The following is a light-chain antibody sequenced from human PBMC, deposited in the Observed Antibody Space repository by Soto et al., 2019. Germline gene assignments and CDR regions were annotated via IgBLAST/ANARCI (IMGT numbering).Light chain of an antibody. J-gene: IGLJ3*02. V-gene: IGLV2-8*01. CDR1: SSDVGGYNY. CDR3: SSYAASNNFYFV. CDR2: EVT. Sequence: QSVLTQPPSASGSPGQSVTISCTGTSSDVGGYNYVSWYQQYPSRAPKLMIYEVTKRPSGVPDRFSGSKSGNTASLTVSGLQAEDEADYYCSSYAASNNFYFVFGGGTQLTVL.